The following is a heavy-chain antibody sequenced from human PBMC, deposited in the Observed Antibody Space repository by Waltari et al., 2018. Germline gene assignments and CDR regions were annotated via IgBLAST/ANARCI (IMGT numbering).Heavy chain of an antibody. V-gene: IGHV3-48*03. J-gene: IGHJ6*02. CDR2: ISSSGSTI. CDR1: GFTFSSYE. Sequence: EVQLVESGGGLVQPGGSLRLSCAASGFTFSSYEMNCVRQATGRGMEWVSYISSSGSTIYYADSVKGRFTISRDNAKNSLYLQMNSLRAEDTAVYYCARDGWFGERGGSYGMDVWGQGTTVTVSS. D-gene: IGHD3-10*01. CDR3: ARDGWFGERGGSYGMDV.